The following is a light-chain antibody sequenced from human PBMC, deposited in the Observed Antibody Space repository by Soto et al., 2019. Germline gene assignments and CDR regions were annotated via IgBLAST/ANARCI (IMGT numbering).Light chain of an antibody. Sequence: QSALTQPPSASGSPGQSVTISCTGTSSDVGGYNYVSWYQQHPGKAPKLMIYEVSKRPSAVPDHFSGSKSGNTASLTVSGLQAEDEADYYCSSYAGSNNYVFGTGTKVTVL. CDR3: SSYAGSNNYV. V-gene: IGLV2-8*01. CDR2: EVS. J-gene: IGLJ1*01. CDR1: SSDVGGYNY.